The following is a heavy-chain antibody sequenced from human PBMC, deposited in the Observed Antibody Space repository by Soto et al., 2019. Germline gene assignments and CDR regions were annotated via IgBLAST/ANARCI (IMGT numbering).Heavy chain of an antibody. J-gene: IGHJ5*02. D-gene: IGHD6-13*01. CDR2: IHSNGIET. CDR1: GFTFSGFW. CDR3: PRVSIATPGTGIDH. Sequence: EVQLVESGGGLVQPGGSLRLSCAASGFTFSGFWMHWVRQAPGKGLVWVSRIHSNGIETTYADSVQGRFTISRDNAKNPLYPQMHSRRAEDTAVNYCPRVSIATPGTGIDHWGQGTLVTVSS. V-gene: IGHV3-74*01.